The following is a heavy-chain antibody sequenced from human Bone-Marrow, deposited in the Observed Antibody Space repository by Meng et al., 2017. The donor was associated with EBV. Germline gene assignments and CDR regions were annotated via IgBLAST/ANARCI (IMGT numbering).Heavy chain of an antibody. CDR2: TNENGRIT. D-gene: IGHD6-25*01. V-gene: IGHV3-74*01. Sequence: EGKLVEAGGALLQPGGSLSLSCAASRFTFSSYWMHWVRQAPGKGLEWVSRTNENGRITTYADSVKGRFTISRDNTKNTLYLQMNSLRDEDTAVYFCSRDLVGSYDDWGQGTLVTVSS. CDR3: SRDLVGSYDD. J-gene: IGHJ4*02. CDR1: RFTFSSYW.